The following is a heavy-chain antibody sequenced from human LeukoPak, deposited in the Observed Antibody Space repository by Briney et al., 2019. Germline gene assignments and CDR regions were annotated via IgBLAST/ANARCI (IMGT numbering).Heavy chain of an antibody. CDR1: GFTFSSYS. J-gene: IGHJ6*03. CDR2: ISSSSSYI. D-gene: IGHD6-13*01. CDR3: ARDNAGYSSSWYSYYYYYYMDV. V-gene: IGHV3-21*01. Sequence: GGSLRLSCAASGFTFSSYSMNWVRQAPGKGLEWVSSISSSSSYIYYADSVKGRFTISRDNAENSLYLQMNSLRAEDTAVYYCARDNAGYSSSWYSYYYYYYMDVWGKGTTVTISS.